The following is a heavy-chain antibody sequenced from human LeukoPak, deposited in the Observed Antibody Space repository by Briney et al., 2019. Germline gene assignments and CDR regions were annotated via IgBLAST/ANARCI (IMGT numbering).Heavy chain of an antibody. CDR3: AREGRYYYDSSGLDY. Sequence: GGSLRLSCAASGFTFSNAWMHWVRQAPGKGLEWVAVISYDGSNKYYADSVKGRFTISRDNSKNTLYLQMNSLRAEDTAVYYCAREGRYYYDSSGLDYWGQGTLVTVSP. CDR2: ISYDGSNK. D-gene: IGHD3-22*01. J-gene: IGHJ4*02. CDR1: GFTFSNAW. V-gene: IGHV3-30-3*01.